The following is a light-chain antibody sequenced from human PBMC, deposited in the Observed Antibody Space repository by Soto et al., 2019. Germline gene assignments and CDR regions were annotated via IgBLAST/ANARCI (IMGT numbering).Light chain of an antibody. CDR1: SSDVGGSDY. V-gene: IGLV2-11*01. CDR2: DVT. J-gene: IGLJ1*01. CDR3: CSHAGSYTFRV. Sequence: QSVLTQPRSVSGSPGQSVTISCTGTSSDVGGSDYVSWFQHYPGKGPKLLIYDVTRRPSGVPDRFSGSKSGNTASLTISGLQVEDEADYYCCSHAGSYTFRVFGTGTKVT.